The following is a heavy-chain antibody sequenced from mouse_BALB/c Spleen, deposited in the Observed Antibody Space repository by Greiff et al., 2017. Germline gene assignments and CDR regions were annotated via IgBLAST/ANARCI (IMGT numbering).Heavy chain of an antibody. CDR1: GFTFSSYG. CDR2: ISSGGSYT. Sequence: EVKLVESGGDLVKPGGSLKLSCAASGFTFSSYGMSWVRQTPDKRLEWVATISSGGSYTYYPDSVKGRFTISRDNAKNTLYLQMSSLKSEDTAMYYCARPYYDYGHAMDYWGQGTSVTVSS. D-gene: IGHD2-4*01. J-gene: IGHJ4*01. CDR3: ARPYYDYGHAMDY. V-gene: IGHV5-6*01.